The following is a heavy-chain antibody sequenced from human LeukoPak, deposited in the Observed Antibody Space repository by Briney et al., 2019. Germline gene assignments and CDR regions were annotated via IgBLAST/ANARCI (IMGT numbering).Heavy chain of an antibody. CDR3: ARDLGEYTNFPTYTFDI. V-gene: IGHV1-2*02. CDR2: INPKSGGT. Sequence: ASVKVSCKASGYTFTGYFMHWVRQAPGQGLEWMGWINPKSGGTNYPQKFQGRVTMTRDTSISTAYMELSRLTSDDTAVYYCARDLGEYTNFPTYTFDIWGQGTMVTVSS. CDR1: GYTFTGYF. D-gene: IGHD2/OR15-2a*01. J-gene: IGHJ3*02.